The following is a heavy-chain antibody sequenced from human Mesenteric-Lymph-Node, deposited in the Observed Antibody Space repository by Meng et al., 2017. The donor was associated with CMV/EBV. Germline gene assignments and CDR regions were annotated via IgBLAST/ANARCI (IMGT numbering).Heavy chain of an antibody. CDR2: TYYRSKWYN. J-gene: IGHJ4*02. CDR1: GDSVSSNSAA. D-gene: IGHD3-22*01. CDR3: ARDRDSSGYPFDY. Sequence: GDSVSSNSAAWNWVRQSPSRGREWLGRTYYRSKWYNDSAVSVKSRITINVDTSKNQFSLQLNSVTPEDTAVYFCARDRDSSGYPFDYWGQGTLVTVSS. V-gene: IGHV6-1*01.